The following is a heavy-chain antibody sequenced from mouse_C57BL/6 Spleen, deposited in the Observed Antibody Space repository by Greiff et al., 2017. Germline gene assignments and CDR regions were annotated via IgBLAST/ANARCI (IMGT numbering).Heavy chain of an antibody. D-gene: IGHD2-4*01. CDR2: ILPGSGST. V-gene: IGHV1-9*01. J-gene: IGHJ2*01. Sequence: VQLQQSGAELMKPGASVKLSCKATGYTFTGYWIEWVQQRPGHGLEWIGEILPGSGSTNYNEKFKGKATFSADKSSNTVYMQLSRLTTEYSAIYDCARMGYDYDGEGFDYWGQGTTLTVSS. CDR1: GYTFTGYW. CDR3: ARMGYDYDGEGFDY.